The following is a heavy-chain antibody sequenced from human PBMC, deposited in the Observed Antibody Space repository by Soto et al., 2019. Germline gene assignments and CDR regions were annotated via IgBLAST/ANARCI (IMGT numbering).Heavy chain of an antibody. Sequence: QVQLVQSGAEVKKPGASVKVSCKASGYTFTSYYMHWVRQAPGQGLEWMGIINPSGGSTSYAQKFQGRVTMTRDTSTSTVYMELSSLRSEDTAVYYCARGGAWLKRPNNWFDPWGQGTLVTVSS. CDR2: INPSGGST. CDR1: GYTFTSYY. D-gene: IGHD1-26*01. V-gene: IGHV1-46*01. CDR3: ARGGAWLKRPNNWFDP. J-gene: IGHJ5*02.